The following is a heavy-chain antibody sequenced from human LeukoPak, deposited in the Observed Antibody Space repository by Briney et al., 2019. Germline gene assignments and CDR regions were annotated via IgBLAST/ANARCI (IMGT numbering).Heavy chain of an antibody. CDR1: GGSISSGGYY. J-gene: IGHJ3*02. V-gene: IGHV4-30-2*01. CDR3: ATNRVGTYDRPFDI. CDR2: IYHSGST. Sequence: SQTLSLTCTVSGGSISSGGYYWSWIRQPPGKGLEWIGYIYHSGSTYYNPSLKSRVTISVDRSKNQFSLELSSVTSTDTAVYFCATNRVGTYDRPFDIWGQGTMVTVSS. D-gene: IGHD1-26*01.